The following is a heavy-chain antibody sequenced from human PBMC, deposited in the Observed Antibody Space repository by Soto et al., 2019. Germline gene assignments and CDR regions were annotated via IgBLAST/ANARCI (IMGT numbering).Heavy chain of an antibody. CDR2: VYNSGST. J-gene: IGHJ5*02. CDR3: ARGGPSSTWLDP. CDR1: GGSISSYY. Sequence: QVQLQESGPGLLKSSETLSLTCTVSGGSISSYYWSWIRQPPGKGLEWIGYVYNSGSTNYNPSLKSRVTISIDTSKIHFSLKLTSLTATDTAVYYCARGGPSSTWLDPWGQGTLVTVSS. V-gene: IGHV4-59*01.